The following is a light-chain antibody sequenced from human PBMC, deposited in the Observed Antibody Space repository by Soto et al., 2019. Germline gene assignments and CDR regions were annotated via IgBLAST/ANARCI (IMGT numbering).Light chain of an antibody. J-gene: IGKJ1*01. Sequence: EIVLTQSPDTLSLSPGERATLSCRASQSVSRTYLAWYQQKPGQAPRLLIDDASNRATGFPDRFSGSGSGTDFTITISRLEPEDFAVYYCQQYGTSPPTCGQGTKVDIK. V-gene: IGKV3-20*01. CDR3: QQYGTSPPT. CDR2: DAS. CDR1: QSVSRTY.